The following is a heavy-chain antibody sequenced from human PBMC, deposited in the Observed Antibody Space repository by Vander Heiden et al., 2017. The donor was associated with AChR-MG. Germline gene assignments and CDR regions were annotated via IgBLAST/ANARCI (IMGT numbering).Heavy chain of an antibody. CDR1: GFTFSSYS. V-gene: IGHV3-21*01. CDR3: ARGGAAAGTGIA. J-gene: IGHJ4*02. D-gene: IGHD6-13*01. CDR2: ISSSSSYI. Sequence: EVQLVESGGGLVKPGGSLRLSCAASGFTFSSYSMNWVRQAPGKGLEWVSSISSSSSYIYYADSVKGRFTISRDNAKNSLYLQMKSLRAEDTAVYYCARGGAAAGTGIAWGEGTLVTVSS.